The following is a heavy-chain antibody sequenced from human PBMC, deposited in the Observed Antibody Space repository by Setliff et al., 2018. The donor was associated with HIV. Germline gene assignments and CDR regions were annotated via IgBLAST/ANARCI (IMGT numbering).Heavy chain of an antibody. D-gene: IGHD3-10*01. V-gene: IGHV4-59*08. J-gene: IGHJ5*02. CDR1: GGSTSSYY. CDR3: ARGGAYGSGSRRGGRWLDP. Sequence: LSLTCTVSGGSTSSYYWSWIRQPPGKKLEVIGYIYYSGSTNYNPSLKSRVTISVDMSKNQFSLNLTSVTAADTAVYYCARGGAYGSGSRRGGRWLDPWGQGTLVTVSS. CDR2: IYYSGST.